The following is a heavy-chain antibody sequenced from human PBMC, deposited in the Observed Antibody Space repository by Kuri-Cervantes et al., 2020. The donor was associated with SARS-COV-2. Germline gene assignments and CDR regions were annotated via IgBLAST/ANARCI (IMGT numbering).Heavy chain of an antibody. J-gene: IGHJ4*02. V-gene: IGHV3-66*01. CDR1: GFTVSSNY. CDR3: ARDLGSSSWHIDY. Sequence: GESLKISCAASGFTVSSNYMSWVRQAPGKGLEWVSVIYSGGSTYYADSVKGRFTISRDNSKNTLYLQMNSLRAEDTAVYYCARDLGSSSWHIDYWGQGTLVTVSS. D-gene: IGHD6-13*01. CDR2: IYSGGST.